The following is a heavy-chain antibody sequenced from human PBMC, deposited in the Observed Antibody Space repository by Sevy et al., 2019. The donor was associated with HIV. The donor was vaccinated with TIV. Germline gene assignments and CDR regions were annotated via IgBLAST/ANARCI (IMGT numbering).Heavy chain of an antibody. CDR2: SGIKADSYTT. J-gene: IGHJ3*02. CDR1: GFTLSDHY. Sequence: GGSLRLSCTASGFTLSDHYIDWVRQAPGKGLEGVGRSGIKADSYTTEYATSVKGRFTRSRDDSKNSLHLQMNSLKTEDTAVYYCTRGHSGISIYAFDIWGQGTMVTVSS. CDR3: TRGHSGISIYAFDI. V-gene: IGHV3-72*01. D-gene: IGHD2-15*01.